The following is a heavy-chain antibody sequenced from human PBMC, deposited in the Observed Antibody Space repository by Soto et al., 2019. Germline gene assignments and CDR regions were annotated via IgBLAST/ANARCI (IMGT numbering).Heavy chain of an antibody. J-gene: IGHJ6*02. CDR1: GYTFTNYW. V-gene: IGHV5-51*01. Sequence: GESLKISCKGSGYTFTNYWIGWVRQMPGKGLESMGIIYPGDSDTKYNPSFQGQVTISADKSITTTYLQWSSLKASDTAIYYCAASIFYYGMDVWGQGTTVTISS. CDR3: AASIFYYGMDV. CDR2: IYPGDSDT.